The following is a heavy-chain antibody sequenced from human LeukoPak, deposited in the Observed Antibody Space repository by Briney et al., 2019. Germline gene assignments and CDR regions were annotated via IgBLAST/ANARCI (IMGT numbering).Heavy chain of an antibody. CDR3: ARDRRVLGGIAAAGTTFDY. Sequence: ASVKVSCKASGYTFTSYGISWVRQAPGQGLEWMGWISAYNGNTNYAQKLQGRVTMTTDTSTSTAYMELRSLRSDDTAVYYCARDRRVLGGIAAAGTTFDYWGQGTLVTVSS. D-gene: IGHD6-13*01. CDR2: ISAYNGNT. V-gene: IGHV1-18*01. CDR1: GYTFTSYG. J-gene: IGHJ4*02.